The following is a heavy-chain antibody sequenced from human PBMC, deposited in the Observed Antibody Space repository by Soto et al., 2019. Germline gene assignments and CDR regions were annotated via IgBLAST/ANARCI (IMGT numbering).Heavy chain of an antibody. J-gene: IGHJ5*02. Sequence: GGSKIDSNAAAELNISSYGMSLISQKQGKGLEWVSAISGSGGSTYYADSVKGRFTISRDNSKNTLYLQMNSLRVEDTAVYYCEKDRMVYAHNWFDPWGQGTPVTVSS. CDR1: ELNISSYG. CDR3: EKDRMVYAHNWFDP. CDR2: ISGSGGST. V-gene: IGHV3-23*01. D-gene: IGHD2-8*01.